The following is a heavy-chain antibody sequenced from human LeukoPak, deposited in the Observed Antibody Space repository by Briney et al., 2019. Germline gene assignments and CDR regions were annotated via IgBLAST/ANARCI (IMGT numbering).Heavy chain of an antibody. J-gene: IGHJ4*02. CDR1: GYIFTDYY. CDR2: LNSSGGST. V-gene: IGHV1-46*01. Sequence: ASVKVSCKTSGYIFTDYYIHWVRQAPGQGLEWMGILNSSGGSTTYAQKFQGRITMTRDASTSTVYMELRSLRSEDTAVYHCARDRWELPYYFDYRGQGTLVTVSS. D-gene: IGHD1-26*01. CDR3: ARDRWELPYYFDY.